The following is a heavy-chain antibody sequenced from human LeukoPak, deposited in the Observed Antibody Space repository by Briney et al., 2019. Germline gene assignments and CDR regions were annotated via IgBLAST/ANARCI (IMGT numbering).Heavy chain of an antibody. J-gene: IGHJ4*02. D-gene: IGHD3-22*01. CDR2: INHSGST. CDR1: GGSFSGYY. V-gene: IGHV4-34*01. CDR3: ARGPHTGVNYYDSSGYYY. Sequence: SETLSLTCAVYGGSFSGYYWRWIRQPPGKGLEWIGEINHSGSTNYNPSLKSRVTISVDTSKNQFSLKLSSVTAADTAVYYCARGPHTGVNYYDSSGYYYWGQGTLVTVSS.